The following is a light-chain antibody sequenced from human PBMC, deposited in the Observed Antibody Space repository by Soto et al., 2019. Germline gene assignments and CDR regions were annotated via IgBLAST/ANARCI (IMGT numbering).Light chain of an antibody. CDR1: SSDVGGYNY. CDR2: DVS. V-gene: IGLV2-14*03. J-gene: IGLJ1*01. CDR3: SSYTTSNTRQIV. Sequence: SVLTQPASVSGSPGQSITISCTRTSSDVGGYNYVSWYQHHPGKAPKLIIYDVSNRPSGVSNRFSGSKSGNTASLTISGLQPEDEADYYCSSYTTSNTRQIVSGTGTKVTVL.